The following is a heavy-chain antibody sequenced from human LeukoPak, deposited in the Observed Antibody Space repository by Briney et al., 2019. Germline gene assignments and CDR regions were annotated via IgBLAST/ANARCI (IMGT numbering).Heavy chain of an antibody. J-gene: IGHJ4*02. Sequence: GGSLRLSCAASGFTFSSYAMSWVRQAPGKGLEWVSAISGSGGSTYYADSVKGRFTISRDNYKNTLYLQMNSLRAEDTAVYYCAKARDIVVVVAATTFDYWGQGTLVTVSS. V-gene: IGHV3-23*01. CDR1: GFTFSSYA. D-gene: IGHD2-15*01. CDR2: ISGSGGST. CDR3: AKARDIVVVVAATTFDY.